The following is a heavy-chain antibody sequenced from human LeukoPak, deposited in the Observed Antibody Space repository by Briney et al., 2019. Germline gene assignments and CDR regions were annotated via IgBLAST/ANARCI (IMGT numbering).Heavy chain of an antibody. CDR1: GYSISGGYY. CDR3: ARNNSNGFDF. CDR2: IFQSVST. D-gene: IGHD6-19*01. V-gene: IGHV4-38-2*02. Sequence: PSETLSLTCTVSGYSISGGYYWGWIRQPPGKGLEWIGTIFQSVSTYYNPSSKSRVTTSVDTSKNQFSLKLSSVTAADTAVYYCARNNSNGFDFWSQGTLVTVSS. J-gene: IGHJ4*02.